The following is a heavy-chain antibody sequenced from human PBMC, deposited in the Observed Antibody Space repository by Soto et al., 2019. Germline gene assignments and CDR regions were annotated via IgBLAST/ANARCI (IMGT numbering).Heavy chain of an antibody. CDR1: GFPFSSYA. D-gene: IGHD6-13*01. V-gene: IGHV3-23*01. Sequence: QPGGSLRLSCAASGFPFSSYAMTWVRQAPGKGLEWVASISGSGSSTYSADSVKGRFTVSRDNSKNTQYLQMDSLRVEDTAVYFCAKGIASVVTSKGIDYWGQGTLVTVSS. CDR3: AKGIASVVTSKGIDY. CDR2: ISGSGSST. J-gene: IGHJ4*02.